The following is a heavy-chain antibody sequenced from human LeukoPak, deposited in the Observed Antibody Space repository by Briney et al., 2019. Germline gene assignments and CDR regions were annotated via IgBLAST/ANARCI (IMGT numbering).Heavy chain of an antibody. CDR2: IYYSGST. CDR3: ATGRWGSSWYRGFDP. Sequence: PSETLSLTCTVSGGSISSYYWSWIRQPPGKGLEWIGYIYYSGSTNYNPSLKSLVTISVDTSKNQFSLKLSSVTAADTAVYYCATGRWGSSWYRGFDPWGQGTLVTVSS. V-gene: IGHV4-59*08. CDR1: GGSISSYY. J-gene: IGHJ5*02. D-gene: IGHD6-13*01.